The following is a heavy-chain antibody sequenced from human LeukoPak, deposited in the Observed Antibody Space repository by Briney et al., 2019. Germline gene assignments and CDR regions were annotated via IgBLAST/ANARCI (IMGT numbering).Heavy chain of an antibody. CDR1: GGSISSSRDY. CDR2: ISYTGIT. V-gene: IGHV4-39*01. J-gene: IGHJ4*02. CDR3: ARRSGALIEDY. Sequence: SETLSLTCTVSGGSISSSRDYWDWIRQPPGKGLEWIGSISYTGITYYNPSLKSRVTISVDTSKNQFSLKLSSVTAADTAVYYCARRSGALIEDYWGQGALVTVSS. D-gene: IGHD7-27*01.